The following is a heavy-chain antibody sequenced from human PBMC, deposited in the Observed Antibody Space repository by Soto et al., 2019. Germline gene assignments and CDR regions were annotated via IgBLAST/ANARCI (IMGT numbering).Heavy chain of an antibody. CDR3: GSDGIVVVPAAIASDAFDI. CDR2: ISSSSSYI. CDR1: GFTFSSYS. J-gene: IGHJ3*02. D-gene: IGHD2-2*02. V-gene: IGHV3-21*01. Sequence: GGSLRLSCAASGFTFSSYSMNWVRQAPGKGLEWVSSISSSSSYIYYADSVKGRFTISRDNAKNSLYLQMNSLRAEVTDVYYCGSDGIVVVPAAIASDAFDIWGQGTMVTVSS.